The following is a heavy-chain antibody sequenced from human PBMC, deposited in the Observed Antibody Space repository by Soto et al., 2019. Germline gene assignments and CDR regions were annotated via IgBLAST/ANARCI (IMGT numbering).Heavy chain of an antibody. D-gene: IGHD3-10*01. CDR1: GFSLSTSGMC. Sequence: SGPTLVNPTQTLTLTCTFSGFSLSTSGMCVSWIRQPPGKALEWLALIDWDDDKYYSTSLKTRLTISKDTSKNQAVLTMTNMDPVDTATYYCARGFYGSGSFSYYFDYWRQGTLVTVSS. J-gene: IGHJ4*02. V-gene: IGHV2-70*01. CDR2: IDWDDDK. CDR3: ARGFYGSGSFSYYFDY.